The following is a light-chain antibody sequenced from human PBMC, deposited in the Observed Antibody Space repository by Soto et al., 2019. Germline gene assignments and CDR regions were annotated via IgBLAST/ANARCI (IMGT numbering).Light chain of an antibody. Sequence: EIVLTQSPGTLSLSPGETATLSCRASQSVARDLSWYQQKPGKAPRLLTPRAFIGATGSPDRFSGSGSGTDFTLTINRLEPEVSAVYYCQQHTISMYTIGQGTKLEIK. J-gene: IGKJ2*01. V-gene: IGKV3-20*01. CDR3: QQHTISMYT. CDR1: QSVARD. CDR2: RAF.